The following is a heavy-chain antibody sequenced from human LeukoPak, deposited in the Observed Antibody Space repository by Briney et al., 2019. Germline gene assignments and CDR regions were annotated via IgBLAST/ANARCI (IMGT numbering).Heavy chain of an antibody. CDR2: ISYDGSNK. Sequence: GGSLRLSCAASGFTFSSYAMHWVRQASGKGLEWVAVISYDGSNKYYADSVKGRFTISRDNSKNTLYLQMNSLRAEDTAVYYCAKETWTSRGDSYFYYVDVWGKGTTVTVSS. CDR1: GFTFSSYA. D-gene: IGHD2-2*01. V-gene: IGHV3-30-3*01. CDR3: AKETWTSRGDSYFYYVDV. J-gene: IGHJ6*03.